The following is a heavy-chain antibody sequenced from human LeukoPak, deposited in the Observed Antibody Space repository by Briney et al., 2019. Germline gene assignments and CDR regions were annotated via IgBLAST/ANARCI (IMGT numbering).Heavy chain of an antibody. Sequence: GGSLRLSCAASGFTFSSYDMDWVRQAPGKGLEWVSYISTSGSTTYYADSVKGRFTISRDNAKNSLFLQMNSLRAEDTAVYYCARGRLALYFGDDFWGQGPLVTVSS. CDR2: ISTSGSTT. V-gene: IGHV3-48*03. CDR1: GFTFSSYD. CDR3: ARGRLALYFGDDF. D-gene: IGHD3-10*01. J-gene: IGHJ4*02.